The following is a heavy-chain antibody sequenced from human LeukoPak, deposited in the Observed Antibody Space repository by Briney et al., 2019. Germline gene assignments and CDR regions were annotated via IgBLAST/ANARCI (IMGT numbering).Heavy chain of an antibody. V-gene: IGHV4-34*01. Sequence: SETLSLTCAAYGGSFSGYYWSWIRQPPGKGLEWIGEINHSGSTNYNPSLKSRVTISVDTSKNQFSLKLSSVTAADTAVYYCARGWRYQLPFWGQGTLVTVSS. CDR1: GGSFSGYY. CDR2: INHSGST. J-gene: IGHJ4*02. CDR3: ARGWRYQLPF. D-gene: IGHD2-2*01.